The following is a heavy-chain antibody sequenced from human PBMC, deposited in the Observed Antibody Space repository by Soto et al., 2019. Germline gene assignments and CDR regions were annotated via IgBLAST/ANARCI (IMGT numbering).Heavy chain of an antibody. D-gene: IGHD3-22*01. CDR2: IRDRAYSYAT. V-gene: IGHV3-73*01. CDR1: GFVFNDSS. Sequence: VLLVESGGGLVQPGGSLKLSCAASGFVFNDSSIHWVRQASGKGLEWVGRIRDRAYSYATSYAASVKGRFTISRDDSSNTAFRQMNSLKTEDTAIYYCTRLISAAQDYWGKGTRVTVSS. CDR3: TRLISAAQDY. J-gene: IGHJ4*02.